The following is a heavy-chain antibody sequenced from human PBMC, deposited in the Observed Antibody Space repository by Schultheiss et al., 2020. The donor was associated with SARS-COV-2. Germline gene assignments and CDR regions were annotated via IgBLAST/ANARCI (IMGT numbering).Heavy chain of an antibody. J-gene: IGHJ6*02. D-gene: IGHD2-2*01. CDR1: GGSISSGGYY. V-gene: IGHV4-61*08. CDR2: IYYSGST. CDR3: ASPLPAAYGMDV. Sequence: SETLSLTCTVSGGSISSGGYYWSWIRQHPGKGLEWIGYIYYSGSTNYNPSLKSRVTISVDTSKNQFSLKLSSVTAADTAVYYCASPLPAAYGMDVWGQGTTVTVSS.